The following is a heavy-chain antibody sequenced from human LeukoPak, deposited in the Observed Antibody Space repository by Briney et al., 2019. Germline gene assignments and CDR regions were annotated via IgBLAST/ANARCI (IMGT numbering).Heavy chain of an antibody. CDR1: GGSISSYY. J-gene: IGHJ6*03. CDR2: IHTSGST. Sequence: SETLSLTCTVSGGSISSYYWSWIRQPAGKGLEWIGRIHTSGSTNYNPSLKSRVTISVDKSKNQFSLKLSSVTAADTAVYYCARTIAVAGTGKPTDYYYMDVWGKGSTVTVSS. V-gene: IGHV4-4*07. D-gene: IGHD6-19*01. CDR3: ARTIAVAGTGKPTDYYYMDV.